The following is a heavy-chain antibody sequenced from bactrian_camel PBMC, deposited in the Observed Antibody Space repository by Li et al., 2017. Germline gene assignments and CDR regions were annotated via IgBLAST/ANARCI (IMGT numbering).Heavy chain of an antibody. CDR2: IATGSGNT. Sequence: HVQLVESGGGLVQPGGSLRLSCAASGYTYNRNCMAWFRQAPGKEREGVARIATGSGNTYYADSVKGRFAISRDNAKNTLYLQTNSLQPEDTAKYYCATAWWYSPFNYWGQGTQVTVS. D-gene: IGHD1*01. V-gene: IGHV3S1*01. CDR3: ATAWWYSPFNY. J-gene: IGHJ4*01. CDR1: GYTYNRNC.